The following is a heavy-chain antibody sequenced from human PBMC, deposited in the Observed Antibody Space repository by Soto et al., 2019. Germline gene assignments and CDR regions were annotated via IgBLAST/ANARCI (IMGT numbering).Heavy chain of an antibody. D-gene: IGHD3-10*01. V-gene: IGHV4-30-2*05. Sequence: SETLSLTCAVSGCSISSGGYSWSWIRQPPGKGLEWIGYIYHSGSTYYNPSLKSRVTISVDTSKNQFSLKLSSVTAADTAVYYCTYYTSGTAFDIWGQGTMVTVSS. J-gene: IGHJ3*02. CDR2: IYHSGST. CDR3: TYYTSGTAFDI. CDR1: GCSISSGGYS.